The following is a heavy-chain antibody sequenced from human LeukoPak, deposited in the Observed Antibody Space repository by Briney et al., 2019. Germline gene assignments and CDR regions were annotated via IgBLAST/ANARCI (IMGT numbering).Heavy chain of an antibody. CDR1: GYPFTSYY. CDR2: INPSVGST. D-gene: IGHD6-13*01. CDR3: AREVGKAAAGKSFDY. V-gene: IGHV1-46*01. J-gene: IGHJ4*02. Sequence: ASVKVSCKASGYPFTSYYIHWVRQAPGQGLEWMGIINPSVGSTSYAQKFQGRVTMTRDTSISTAYMELSRLRSDDTAVYYCAREVGKAAAGKSFDYWGQGTLVTVSS.